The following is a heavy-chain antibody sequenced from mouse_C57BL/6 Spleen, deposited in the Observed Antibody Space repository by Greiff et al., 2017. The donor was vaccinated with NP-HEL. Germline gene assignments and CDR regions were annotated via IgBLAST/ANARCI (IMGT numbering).Heavy chain of an antibody. J-gene: IGHJ4*01. D-gene: IGHD2-5*01. CDR1: GYTFTSYW. CDR3: AREEYSNYDAMDY. CDR2: IYPGSGST. Sequence: VQLQQSGAELVKPGASVKMSCKASGYTFTSYWITWVKQRPGQGLEWIGDIYPGSGSTNYNEKFKSKATLTVDTSSSTAYMQLSSLTSEDSAVYYCAREEYSNYDAMDYWGQGTSVTVSS. V-gene: IGHV1-55*01.